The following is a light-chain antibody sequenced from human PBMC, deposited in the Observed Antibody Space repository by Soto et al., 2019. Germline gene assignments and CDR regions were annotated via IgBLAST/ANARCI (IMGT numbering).Light chain of an antibody. Sequence: QSVLTRSASVSGSPGQSITISCTGTSSDVGSYNLVCWYQQHPGKAPKLMIYEGSKRPSGVSNRFSGSKSGNTASLTISGLEAEDEADYYCCSYAGRSTVVFGGGTKLTVL. CDR1: SSDVGSYNL. J-gene: IGLJ2*01. CDR3: CSYAGRSTVV. CDR2: EGS. V-gene: IGLV2-23*01.